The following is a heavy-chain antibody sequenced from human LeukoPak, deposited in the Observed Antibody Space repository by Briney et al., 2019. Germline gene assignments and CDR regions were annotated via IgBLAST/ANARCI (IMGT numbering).Heavy chain of an antibody. CDR2: TYTSGST. V-gene: IGHV4-4*09. CDR1: GGSISSYY. Sequence: SETLSLTCTVSGGSISSYYWSWIRQPPGKGLEWIGYTYTSGSTNYNPSLKSRVTISVDTSKNQFSLKLSSVTAADTAVYYCARSKGPFDYWGQGTLVTVSS. J-gene: IGHJ4*02. CDR3: ARSKGPFDY.